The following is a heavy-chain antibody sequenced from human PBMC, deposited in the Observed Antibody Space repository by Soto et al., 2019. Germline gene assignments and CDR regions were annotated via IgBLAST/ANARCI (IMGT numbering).Heavy chain of an antibody. D-gene: IGHD5-18*01. J-gene: IGHJ6*02. CDR3: PSKPVDTAMVHQPYYYYYGMDV. CDR1: GGTFSSYA. Sequence: QVQLVQSGAEVKKPGSSVKVSCKASGGTFSSYAISWVRQAPGQGLEWMGGIIPIFGTANYAQKFQGRVTITAAESTNTAYMELSSLRAEDTAVYYCPSKPVDTAMVHQPYYYYYGMDVWGQGTTVTVSS. CDR2: IIPIFGTA. V-gene: IGHV1-69*12.